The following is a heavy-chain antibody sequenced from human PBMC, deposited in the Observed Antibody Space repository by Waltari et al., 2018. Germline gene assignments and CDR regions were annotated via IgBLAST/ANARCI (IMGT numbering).Heavy chain of an antibody. J-gene: IGHJ4*02. Sequence: QVQLQQWGAGLLKPSETLSLTCAVYGGSFSGYYWSWIRQPPGKGPEWIGEINHSGSTNYNPSLKSRVTISVDTSKNQFSLKLSSVTAADTAVYYCASLRSQRGLRGLKLLTVFDYWGQGTLVTVSS. V-gene: IGHV4-34*01. CDR3: ASLRSQRGLRGLKLLTVFDY. D-gene: IGHD4-17*01. CDR2: INHSGST. CDR1: GGSFSGYY.